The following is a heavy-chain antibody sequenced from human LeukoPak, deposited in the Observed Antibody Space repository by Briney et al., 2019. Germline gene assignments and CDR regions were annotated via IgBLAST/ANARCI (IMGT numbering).Heavy chain of an antibody. D-gene: IGHD3-3*01. V-gene: IGHV3-23*01. CDR2: ISNSGGST. CDR3: AKGLSYYDFYGLDV. Sequence: GGSLRLSCAASGFTFSSYAMSWVRQAPGKGLEWVSTISNSGGSTYYADSVKGRFTVSRDSSKNTLFLQMNSLRAEDTAVYYCAKGLSYYDFYGLDVWGQGTTVTVSS. J-gene: IGHJ6*02. CDR1: GFTFSSYA.